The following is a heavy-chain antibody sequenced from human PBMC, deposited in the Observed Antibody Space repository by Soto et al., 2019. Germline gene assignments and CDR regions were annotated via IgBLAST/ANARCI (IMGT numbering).Heavy chain of an antibody. V-gene: IGHV1-69*06. J-gene: IGHJ6*02. D-gene: IGHD2-15*01. CDR3: ARDHHYCSGGSCYLGTIYYYYYYGMDV. Sequence: ASVKVSCKASGGTFSSYAISWVRQAPGQGLEWMGGIIPIFGTANYAQKFQGRVTITADKSTSTAYMELSSLRSEDTAVYYCARDHHYCSGGSCYLGTIYYYYYYGMDVWGQGXTVTVYS. CDR2: IIPIFGTA. CDR1: GGTFSSYA.